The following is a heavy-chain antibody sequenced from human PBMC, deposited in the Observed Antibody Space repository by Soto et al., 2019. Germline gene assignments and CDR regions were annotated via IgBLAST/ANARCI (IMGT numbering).Heavy chain of an antibody. V-gene: IGHV3-30-3*01. Sequence: QVQLVESGGGVVQPGRSLRLSCAASGFTFSSYAMHWVRQAPGKGLEWVAVISYDGSNKYYADSVKGRFTISRDNSKNTMDLQMNSLRAEDTTVYYCARDPSRPTTYYYGMAVWGQGTTVTVSS. J-gene: IGHJ6*02. CDR2: ISYDGSNK. CDR1: GFTFSSYA. CDR3: ARDPSRPTTYYYGMAV.